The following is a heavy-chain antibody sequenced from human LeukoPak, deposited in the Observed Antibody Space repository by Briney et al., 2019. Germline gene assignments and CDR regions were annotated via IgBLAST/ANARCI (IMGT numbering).Heavy chain of an antibody. CDR2: ISGSDDST. J-gene: IGHJ4*02. CDR1: GFTFSSYA. Sequence: PGGSLRLSCAASGFTFSSYAMGWVRQAPGKGLEWVSAISGSDDSTYYADSVKGRFTISRDNSKNTLYLQMNSLRAEDTAVYLCAKVAFCSGNSCYYFDYWGQGTLVTVSS. D-gene: IGHD2-15*01. V-gene: IGHV3-23*01. CDR3: AKVAFCSGNSCYYFDY.